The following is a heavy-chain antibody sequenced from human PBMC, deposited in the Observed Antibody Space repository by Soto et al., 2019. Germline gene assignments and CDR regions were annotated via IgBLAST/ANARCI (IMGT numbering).Heavy chain of an antibody. CDR2: IYHDGST. D-gene: IGHD3-10*01. CDR1: SGSISSSYW. CDR3: VSSFRGIFSFYY. J-gene: IGHJ4*02. Sequence: QVQLQASGPGLVKPSGTLSLTCAVSSGSISSSYWWSWVRQPPGKGLEWIGEIYHDGSTSYTPSLKSRVTMSVDKSKNQFSLKLSSVTAADTAVYYCVSSFRGIFSFYYWGQGTLVTVSS. V-gene: IGHV4-4*02.